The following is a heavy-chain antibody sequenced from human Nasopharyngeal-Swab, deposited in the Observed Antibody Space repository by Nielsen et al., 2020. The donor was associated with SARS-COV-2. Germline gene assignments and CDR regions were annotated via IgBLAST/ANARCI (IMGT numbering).Heavy chain of an antibody. V-gene: IGHV3-23*01. CDR2: ITPSGDST. CDR1: GFTFSSYA. J-gene: IGHJ5*02. CDR3: VKDSTWFDP. Sequence: GVLKISCAASGFTFSSYAMSWVRQAPGKGLEWVSAITPSGDSTYYADSVKGRFTISRDNSKNTLYLQMNSLRAEDTAVYYCVKDSTWFDPWGQGTLVTVSS.